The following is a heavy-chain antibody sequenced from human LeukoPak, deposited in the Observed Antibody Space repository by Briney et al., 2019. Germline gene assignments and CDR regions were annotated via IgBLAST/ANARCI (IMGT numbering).Heavy chain of an antibody. J-gene: IGHJ4*02. D-gene: IGHD6-19*01. CDR1: GYTLTELS. CDR2: FDPEDGET. V-gene: IGHV1-24*01. Sequence: ASVTVSCTVSGYTLTELSMHWVRQAPGKGLEWMGGFDPEDGETIYAQKFQGRVTMTEDTSTDTAYMELSSLRSEDTAVYYCATDGSGWYDYWGQGTLVTVSS. CDR3: ATDGSGWYDY.